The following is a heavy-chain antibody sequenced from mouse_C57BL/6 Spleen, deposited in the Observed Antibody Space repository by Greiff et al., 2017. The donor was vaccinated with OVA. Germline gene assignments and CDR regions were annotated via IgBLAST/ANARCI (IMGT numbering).Heavy chain of an antibody. CDR3: ARSPGGTGDY. CDR1: GFTFTDYY. V-gene: IGHV7-3*01. J-gene: IGHJ2*01. D-gene: IGHD4-1*01. CDR2: IRNKANGYTT. Sequence: EVKLVESGGGLVQPGGSLSLSCAASGFTFTDYYMSWVRQPPGKALEWLGFIRNKANGYTTEYSASVKGRFTIYRDNSQSILYLQMNALRAEDSATYYCARSPGGTGDYWGQGTTLTVSS.